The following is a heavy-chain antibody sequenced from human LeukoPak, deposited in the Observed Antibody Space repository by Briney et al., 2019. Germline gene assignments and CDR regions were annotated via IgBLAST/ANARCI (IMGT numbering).Heavy chain of an antibody. V-gene: IGHV4-39*01. CDR2: IYYSGTT. Sequence: PSETLSLTCTVPGGSISSRSYYWGWIRQSPGKGLEWIGTIYYSGTTYYNPSLKSRVTISVDTSKNQFSLKLSSVTAADTAVYYCARHVWLQPFDYWGQGTLVTVSS. CDR1: GGSISSRSYY. J-gene: IGHJ4*02. CDR3: ARHVWLQPFDY. D-gene: IGHD3-9*01.